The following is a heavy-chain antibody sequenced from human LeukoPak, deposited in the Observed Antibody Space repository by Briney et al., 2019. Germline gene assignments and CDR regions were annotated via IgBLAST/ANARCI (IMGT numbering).Heavy chain of an antibody. CDR2: MNPNNNNT. J-gene: IGHJ4*02. Sequence: ASVKVSCKASGYTFTSCDINWVRQATGQGLEWMGWMNPNNNNTGYAQKFQGRVTMTRNTSISTAYMELSSLRSEDTAVYYCARYPRSNYNFDFWGQGTLVTVSS. D-gene: IGHD5-24*01. CDR3: ARYPRSNYNFDF. V-gene: IGHV1-8*01. CDR1: GYTFTSCD.